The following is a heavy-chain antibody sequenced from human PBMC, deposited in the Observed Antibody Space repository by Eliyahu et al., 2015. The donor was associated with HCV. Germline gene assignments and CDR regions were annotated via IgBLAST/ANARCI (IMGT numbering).Heavy chain of an antibody. V-gene: IGHV1-2*02. CDR2: VNSNSGGT. Sequence: QVQLVQSGAEVKKPGASVIVSCKASGFSFTGYYIHWVRQAPGQGLEWMGLVNSNSGGTNFAQKFEGRVTMTRDTSISTAYMDLSSLRSDDTAVFYCARERIAAGGLGADSYDIWGQGTMVTVSS. J-gene: IGHJ3*02. CDR1: GFSFTGYY. D-gene: IGHD6-13*01. CDR3: ARERIAAGGLGADSYDI.